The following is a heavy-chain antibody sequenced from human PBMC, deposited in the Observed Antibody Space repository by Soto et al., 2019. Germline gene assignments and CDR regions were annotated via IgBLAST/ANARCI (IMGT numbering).Heavy chain of an antibody. CDR1: GFTFSSYG. CDR3: ARDGRYCGGDCYSYYYYYGMDV. D-gene: IGHD2-21*02. Sequence: QVQLVESGGGVVQPGRSLRLSCAASGFTFSSYGMHWVRQAPGKGLEWVAVIWYDGSNKYYADSVKGRFTISRDNSKNTLYLQKNSLRAEDTAVYYCARDGRYCGGDCYSYYYYYGMDVWGQGTTVTVSS. V-gene: IGHV3-33*01. CDR2: IWYDGSNK. J-gene: IGHJ6*02.